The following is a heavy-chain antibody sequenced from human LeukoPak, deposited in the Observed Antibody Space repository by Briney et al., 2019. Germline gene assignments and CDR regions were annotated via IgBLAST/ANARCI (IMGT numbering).Heavy chain of an antibody. J-gene: IGHJ3*02. Sequence: SGPTLVKPAQTLTLTCTLSGLSLTTSGVGVGWMRQTPGKALEWLALIYWNDEKRYNASLKSRLTITKDTSKIQVVFAMTNMDPVDTATYYCAHTQYHFDTGGVDDAFVTWGQGTMVTVSS. D-gene: IGHD2-8*02. CDR3: AHTQYHFDTGGVDDAFVT. CDR1: GLSLTTSGVG. CDR2: IYWNDEK. V-gene: IGHV2-5*01.